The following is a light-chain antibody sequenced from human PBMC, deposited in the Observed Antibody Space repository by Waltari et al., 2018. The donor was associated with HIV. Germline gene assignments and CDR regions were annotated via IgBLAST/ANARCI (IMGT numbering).Light chain of an antibody. J-gene: IGLJ3*02. CDR1: SANIGAGYD. V-gene: IGLV1-40*01. CDR3: QSYDSTLGGSV. Sequence: QYVLTQPPSVSGAPGQRVTISCTGSSANIGAGYDVHWYQQRPGTAPKLVIFANANRPSGVPDRFSGSKSGTSASLAITGLQAEDDADYYCQSYDSTLGGSVFGGGTKLTVL. CDR2: ANA.